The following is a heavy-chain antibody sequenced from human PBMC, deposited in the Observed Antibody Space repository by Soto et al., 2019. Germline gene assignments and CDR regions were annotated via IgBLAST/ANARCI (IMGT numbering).Heavy chain of an antibody. CDR3: VTGQYCDY. Sequence: TGGSLRLSCIGSGFTFSNAWINWVRQAPGKGLEWVGRIKSRPDGGTTDYAAPAKGRFTISRDDSRNSVYLQMNSLKTEDTALYYCVTGQYCDYWGQGTLVTVSS. V-gene: IGHV3-15*01. J-gene: IGHJ4*02. CDR1: GFTFSNAW. CDR2: IKSRPDGGTT.